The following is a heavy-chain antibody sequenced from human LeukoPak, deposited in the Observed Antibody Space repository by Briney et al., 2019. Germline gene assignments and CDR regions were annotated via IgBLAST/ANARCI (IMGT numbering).Heavy chain of an antibody. CDR1: GFTFSNYA. Sequence: GGSLRLSCVASGFTFSNYAMTWVRQAPGKGLEWVSTISGSGGSTYYAVSVKGRFTISRDNSKNTLFLQVNSLRAEDTAVYYCAKDPYGDYLSWFDPWGQGTLVTVSS. J-gene: IGHJ5*02. D-gene: IGHD4-17*01. V-gene: IGHV3-23*01. CDR2: ISGSGGST. CDR3: AKDPYGDYLSWFDP.